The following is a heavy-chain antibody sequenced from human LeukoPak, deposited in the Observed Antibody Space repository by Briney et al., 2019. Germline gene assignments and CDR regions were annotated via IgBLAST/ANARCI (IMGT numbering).Heavy chain of an antibody. CDR2: ITNSAGST. CDR3: AKDAIPQIGLFDY. V-gene: IGHV3-23*01. J-gene: IGHJ4*02. D-gene: IGHD2-2*02. CDR1: GFTFTTCP. Sequence: PGGSLRLSCAASGFTFTTCPMSWVRRAPGKGLEWVSGITNSAGSTYYADSVKGRFTISRDNSKNTVYLQMNSLRAEDTAVYYCAKDAIPQIGLFDYWGQGTLVTVSS.